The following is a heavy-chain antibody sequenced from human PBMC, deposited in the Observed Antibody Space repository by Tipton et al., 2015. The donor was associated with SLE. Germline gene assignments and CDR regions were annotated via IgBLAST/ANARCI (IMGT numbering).Heavy chain of an antibody. Sequence: SLRLSCAASGFTFSSYAMSWVRQAPGKGLEWVSAISGSGGSTYYADSVKGRFTISRDNSKNTLYLQMSSLRAEDTAVYYCARVSIAVAGTNEYFQHWGQGTLVTVSS. CDR1: GFTFSSYA. J-gene: IGHJ1*01. CDR3: ARVSIAVAGTNEYFQH. CDR2: ISGSGGST. D-gene: IGHD6-19*01. V-gene: IGHV3-23*01.